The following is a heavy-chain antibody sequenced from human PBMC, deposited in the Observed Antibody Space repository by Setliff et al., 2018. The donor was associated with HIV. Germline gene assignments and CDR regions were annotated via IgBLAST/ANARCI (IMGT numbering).Heavy chain of an antibody. D-gene: IGHD1-1*01. J-gene: IGHJ4*02. CDR2: VYYSGST. CDR1: GGSIEFSSYY. V-gene: IGHV4-39*01. Sequence: SETLSLTCAVSGGSIEFSSYYWGWIRQPPGKGLEWIGSVYYSGSTYYNPSLKSRLTISVDTSTNKFSLKLSSVTAADTAVYYCARLRGLNLEPFDYWGQGALVTVSS. CDR3: ARLRGLNLEPFDY.